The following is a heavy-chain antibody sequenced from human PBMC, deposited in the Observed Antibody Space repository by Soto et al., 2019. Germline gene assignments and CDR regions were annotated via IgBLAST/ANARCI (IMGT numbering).Heavy chain of an antibody. CDR1: GDSVSSSSAA. V-gene: IGHV6-1*01. CDR2: TYYRSKWIH. CDR3: AGVVWFRGMDV. Sequence: SQTLSLTCDISGDSVSSSSAAWNWIRQSPSRGLKWLGRTYYRSKWIHEYTVSMESRLTINPDTSKNQFSLHIYSVTPADTAVYAWAGVVWFRGMDVWGQGTPVTVAS. D-gene: IGHD3-16*01. J-gene: IGHJ6*02.